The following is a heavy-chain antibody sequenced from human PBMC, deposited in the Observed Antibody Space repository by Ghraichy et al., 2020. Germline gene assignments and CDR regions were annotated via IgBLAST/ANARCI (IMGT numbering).Heavy chain of an antibody. Sequence: SCAASGFTFSSYSMNWVRQAPGKGLEWVSSISSSSSYIYYADSVKGRFTISRDNAKNSLYLQMNSLRAEDTAVYYCARDQGDTIFGVPLPQSPNYYYYGMDVWGQGTTVTVSS. CDR3: ARDQGDTIFGVPLPQSPNYYYYGMDV. V-gene: IGHV3-21*01. J-gene: IGHJ6*02. D-gene: IGHD3-3*01. CDR2: ISSSSSYI. CDR1: GFTFSSYS.